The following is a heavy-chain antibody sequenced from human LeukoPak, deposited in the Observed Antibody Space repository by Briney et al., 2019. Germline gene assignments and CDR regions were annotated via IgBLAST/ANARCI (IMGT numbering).Heavy chain of an antibody. CDR2: INPNSGGT. D-gene: IGHD3-9*01. V-gene: IGHV1-2*02. Sequence: ASVKVSCKASGYTFTGYYMHWVRQAPGQGLEWMGWINPNSGGTNYAQKFQARVTMTRDTSISTAYMELSRLRSDDTAVYYCARAAYDILTGYQTPDYWGQGTLVTVSS. CDR1: GYTFTGYY. CDR3: ARAAYDILTGYQTPDY. J-gene: IGHJ4*02.